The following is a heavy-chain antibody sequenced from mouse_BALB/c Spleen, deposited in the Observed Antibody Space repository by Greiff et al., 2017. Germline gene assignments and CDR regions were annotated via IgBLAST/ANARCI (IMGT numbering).Heavy chain of an antibody. CDR3: ARTSPTTYYYAMDY. J-gene: IGHJ4*01. D-gene: IGHD5-1*01. CDR1: GYTFTSYT. Sequence: QVQLKQSAAELARPGASVKMSCKASGYTFTSYTMHWVKQRPGQGLEWIGYINPSSGYTEYNQKFKDKTTLTADKSSSTAYMQLSSLTSEDSAVYYCARTSPTTYYYAMDYWGQGTSVTVSS. V-gene: IGHV1-4*02. CDR2: INPSSGYT.